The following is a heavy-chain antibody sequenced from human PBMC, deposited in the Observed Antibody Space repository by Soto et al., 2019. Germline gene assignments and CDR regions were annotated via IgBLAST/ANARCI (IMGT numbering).Heavy chain of an antibody. V-gene: IGHV4-34*01. Sequence: PSETLSLTCAVYGGSFSGYYWSWIRQPPGKGLEWIGEINHSGSTNYNPSLKSRVTISVDTSKNQFSLKLSSVTAADTAVYYCARELGYCSGGSCSIYYYGMDVWGQGTTVTVSS. CDR3: ARELGYCSGGSCSIYYYGMDV. J-gene: IGHJ6*02. D-gene: IGHD2-15*01. CDR1: GGSFSGYY. CDR2: INHSGST.